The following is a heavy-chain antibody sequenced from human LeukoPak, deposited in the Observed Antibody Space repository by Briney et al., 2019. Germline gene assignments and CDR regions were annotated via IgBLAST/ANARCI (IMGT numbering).Heavy chain of an antibody. CDR2: ISYDGSNK. CDR3: AREMSSIVATMSVSTGALDY. D-gene: IGHD5-12*01. V-gene: IGHV3-30*04. J-gene: IGHJ4*02. CDR1: GFTFSSYA. Sequence: GGSLRLSCAASGFTFSSYAMHWVRQAPGKGLEWVAVISYDGSNKYYADSVKGRFTISRDNSKNTLYLQMNSLRAEDTAVYYCAREMSSIVATMSVSTGALDYWGQGTLVTVSS.